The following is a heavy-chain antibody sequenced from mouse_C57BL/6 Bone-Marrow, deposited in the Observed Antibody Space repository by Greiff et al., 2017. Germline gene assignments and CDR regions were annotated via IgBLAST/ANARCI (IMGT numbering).Heavy chain of an antibody. CDR2: IDPENGDT. D-gene: IGHD1-1*01. CDR3: TFYYYGRSYLLWARDY. J-gene: IGHJ4*01. Sequence: EVQLQQSGAELVRPGASVKLSCTASGFNIKDDYMHWVKQRPEQGLEWIGWIDPENGDTEYASKFQGKATITADTSSNTAYLQLSSLPSEDTAVYYCTFYYYGRSYLLWARDYWGQGTSVTVSS. CDR1: GFNIKDDY. V-gene: IGHV14-4*01.